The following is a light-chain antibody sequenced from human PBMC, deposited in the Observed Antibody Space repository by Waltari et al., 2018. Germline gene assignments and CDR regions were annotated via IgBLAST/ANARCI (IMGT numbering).Light chain of an antibody. Sequence: EIVLTQSPDIQSVTPKEKVTINCRASQSIDSNLHWYQQKPNQSPKLLIKYASQSISGVPSRFSGSRSGTDFTLTINSLEAEDAATYFCHQSSRLPWTFGQGTKVEIK. CDR2: YAS. J-gene: IGKJ1*01. CDR1: QSIDSN. CDR3: HQSSRLPWT. V-gene: IGKV6-21*02.